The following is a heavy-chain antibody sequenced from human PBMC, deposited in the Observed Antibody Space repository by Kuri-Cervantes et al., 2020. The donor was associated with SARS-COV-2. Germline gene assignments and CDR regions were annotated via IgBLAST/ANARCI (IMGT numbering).Heavy chain of an antibody. D-gene: IGHD1-26*01. J-gene: IGHJ4*02. CDR1: GGSISSSSYY. Sequence: GGSLRLSCTVSGGSISSSSYYWGWIRQPPGKGLEWVGFIRSKAYGGTTEYAASVKGRFTISRDDSKSIAYLQMNSLRDEDTAVYYCASGGYLNLDYWGQGTLVTVSS. CDR3: ASGGYLNLDY. CDR2: IRSKAYGGTT. V-gene: IGHV3-71*03.